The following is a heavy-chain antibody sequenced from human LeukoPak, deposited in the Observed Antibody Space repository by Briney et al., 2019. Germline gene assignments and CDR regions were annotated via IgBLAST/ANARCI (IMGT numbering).Heavy chain of an antibody. V-gene: IGHV3-48*03. CDR2: ISSSGSTI. Sequence: GGSLRLSCAASGFTFSSYEMNWVRQAPGKGLEWVSYISSSGSTIYYADSVKGRFTISRDNAKNSLYLQMNSLRADDTALYYCARESERGMGYWGQGSLVTVSS. D-gene: IGHD3-16*01. J-gene: IGHJ4*02. CDR1: GFTFSSYE. CDR3: ARESERGMGY.